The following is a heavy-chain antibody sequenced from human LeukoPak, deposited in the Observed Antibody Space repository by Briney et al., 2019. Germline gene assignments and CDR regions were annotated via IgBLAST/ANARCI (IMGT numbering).Heavy chain of an antibody. CDR1: GFTFRSYS. CDR3: ATSRGYSSSWYHYYYGMDV. D-gene: IGHD6-13*01. Sequence: PGGSLRLSCAASGFTFRSYSMNWVRQAPGKGLEWVSSIGGSSTSIYYADSVKGRFTISRDNAKNSLYLQMNRLRAEDTAVYYCATSRGYSSSWYHYYYGMDVWGQGTTVTVSS. V-gene: IGHV3-21*04. CDR2: IGGSSTSI. J-gene: IGHJ6*02.